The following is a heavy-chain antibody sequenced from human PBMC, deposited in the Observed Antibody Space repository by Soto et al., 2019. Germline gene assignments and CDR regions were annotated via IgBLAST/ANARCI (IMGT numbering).Heavy chain of an antibody. V-gene: IGHV3-21*01. CDR2: ISSSSSYI. CDR1: GFTFSSYS. Sequence: EVQLVESGGGLAKPGGSLRLSCAASGFTFSSYSMNWVRQAPGKGLEWVSSISSSSSYIYYADSVKGRFTISRDNAKNSLYLQMNSLRDEDTAVYYCAGLYYYGSGSYYNDGYYYYYMEVWGKGTTVTVSS. D-gene: IGHD3-10*01. J-gene: IGHJ6*03. CDR3: AGLYYYGSGSYYNDGYYYYYMEV.